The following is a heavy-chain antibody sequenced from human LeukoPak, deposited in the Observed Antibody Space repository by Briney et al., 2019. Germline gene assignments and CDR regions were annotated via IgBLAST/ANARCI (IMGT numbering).Heavy chain of an antibody. Sequence: GGSLRLSCAASGFTLSSYGMSWVRQAPGKGLEWVSAISGSGGSTYYADSVKGRFTISRDNSKNTLYLQMNSLRAEDTAVYYCAKGGRITMVRGVISYFDYWGQGTLVTVSS. CDR3: AKGGRITMVRGVISYFDY. D-gene: IGHD3-10*01. CDR2: ISGSGGST. V-gene: IGHV3-23*01. CDR1: GFTLSSYG. J-gene: IGHJ4*02.